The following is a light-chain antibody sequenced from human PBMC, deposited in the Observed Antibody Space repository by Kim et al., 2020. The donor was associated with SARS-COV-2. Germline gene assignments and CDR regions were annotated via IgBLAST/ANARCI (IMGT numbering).Light chain of an antibody. Sequence: SASVGDRDAITRGASQRVATSLAWFQQKPGKAPRVLIYTASILKSDVPSRFSGTGSGAEFTLTISSLQPDDSATYYCQQYHTYPGNFGQGTKLEI. V-gene: IGKV1-5*03. J-gene: IGKJ2*02. CDR3: QQYHTYPGN. CDR1: QRVATS. CDR2: TAS.